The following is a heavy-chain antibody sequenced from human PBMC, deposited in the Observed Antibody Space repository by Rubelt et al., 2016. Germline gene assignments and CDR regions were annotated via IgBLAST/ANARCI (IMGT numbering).Heavy chain of an antibody. CDR2: ISGSGTNT. D-gene: IGHD7-27*01. CDR1: GFTFSSYA. J-gene: IGHJ6*02. CDR3: ATHPGVSFYYGMDV. Sequence: GGGVVQPGRSLRLSCAASGFTFSSYAMSWVRQAPGKGLEWVSLISGSGTNTYYADSVKGRFTISRDNSKNTLYLHMNSLRAEDTAIYYCATHPGVSFYYGMDVWGQGTTVTVSS. V-gene: IGHV3-23*01.